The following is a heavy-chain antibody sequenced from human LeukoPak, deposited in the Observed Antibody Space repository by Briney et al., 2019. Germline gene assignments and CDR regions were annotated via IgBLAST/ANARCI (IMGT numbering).Heavy chain of an antibody. CDR3: AKDPYSGSYYAYYFDY. CDR1: GFTFSSYA. V-gene: IGHV3-23*01. CDR2: ISGSGGST. J-gene: IGHJ4*02. Sequence: GGSLRLSCAASGFTFSSYAMSWVRQAPGKGLEWVSAISGSGGSTYYADSVKGRFTISRDNSKNTLYLQMNSLRAEDTAVYYCAKDPYSGSYYAYYFDYWSQGTLVTVSS. D-gene: IGHD1-26*01.